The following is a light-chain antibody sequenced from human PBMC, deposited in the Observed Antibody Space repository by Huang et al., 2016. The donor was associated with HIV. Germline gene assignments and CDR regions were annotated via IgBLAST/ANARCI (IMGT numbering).Light chain of an antibody. V-gene: IGKV2-28*01. CDR3: RQTLQTPIS. CDR2: LVS. J-gene: IGKJ5*01. Sequence: DIVMTQSPLSLPVTPGESASISCRSNQSLLYSNGYNYLDWYLQKSVQSPQILIYLVSPRAYGGPDRCSVSGSGTDFTMKISSVEAEDVVVYYCRQTLQTPISFGQGTRLEIK. CDR1: QSLLYSNGYNY.